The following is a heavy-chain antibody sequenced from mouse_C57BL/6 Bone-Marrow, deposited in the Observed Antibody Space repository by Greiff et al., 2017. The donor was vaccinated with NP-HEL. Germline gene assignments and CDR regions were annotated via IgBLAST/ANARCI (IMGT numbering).Heavy chain of an antibody. D-gene: IGHD1-1*01. CDR3: ARGVTTVVANGWYFDV. CDR1: GYTFTTYP. Sequence: VKLQQSGAELVKPGASVKMSCKASGYTFTTYPIEWMKQNHGKSLEWIGNFHPYNDDTKYNEKFKGKAPLTVEKSSSTVYLELSRLTSDDSAVYYCARGVTTVVANGWYFDVWGTGTTVTVSS. V-gene: IGHV1-47*01. J-gene: IGHJ1*03. CDR2: FHPYNDDT.